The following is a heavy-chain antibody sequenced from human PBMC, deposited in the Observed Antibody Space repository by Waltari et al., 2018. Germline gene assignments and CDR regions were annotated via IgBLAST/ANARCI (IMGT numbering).Heavy chain of an antibody. D-gene: IGHD3-22*01. J-gene: IGHJ4*02. CDR2: ISAGNGKT. CDR3: ARDLTGYYDDNNGYYYGPSVFDY. CDR1: GYTLTSYT. V-gene: IGHV1-3*01. Sequence: QVHLAQSGAEVKKPGASVKISCTASGYTLTSYTIHWVRQAPGKRLEWMGWISAGNGKTKYSQTLQGRLTITRDTSASTVYMEMNSVRSEDTAVYYCARDLTGYYDDNNGYYYGPSVFDYWGQGTLVTVSS.